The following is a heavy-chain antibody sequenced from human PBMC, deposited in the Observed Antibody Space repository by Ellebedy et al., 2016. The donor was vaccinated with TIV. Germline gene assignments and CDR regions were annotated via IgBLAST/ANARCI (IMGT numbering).Heavy chain of an antibody. V-gene: IGHV1-18*01. D-gene: IGHD6-13*01. Sequence: AASVKVSCKASGYTFTRYGISWVRQAPGQGLEWMGGITTYNGNTNYAQKLQGRVTMTTDTSTTTAYMELRSLRSDDTAVYYCARIKLRIAAAGTSWFDPWGQGTLVTVSS. CDR3: ARIKLRIAAAGTSWFDP. CDR2: ITTYNGNT. CDR1: GYTFTRYG. J-gene: IGHJ5*02.